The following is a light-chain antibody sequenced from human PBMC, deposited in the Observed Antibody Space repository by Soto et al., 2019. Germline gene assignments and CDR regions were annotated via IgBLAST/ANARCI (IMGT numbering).Light chain of an antibody. V-gene: IGKV3-15*01. J-gene: IGKJ4*01. Sequence: EIVMTQPPATLSVSPGERATLSCRASQSITSYLAWYQQESGQPPRLLIYGASTMATGIPARFRGSGSGTEFSLTISRLQSEDFAVYYCQQYASWPLTFGGGTKVEIK. CDR2: GAS. CDR3: QQYASWPLT. CDR1: QSITSY.